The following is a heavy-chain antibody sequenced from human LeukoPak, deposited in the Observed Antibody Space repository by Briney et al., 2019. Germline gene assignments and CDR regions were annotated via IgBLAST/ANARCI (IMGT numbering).Heavy chain of an antibody. J-gene: IGHJ4*02. CDR1: GGTFSSYA. D-gene: IGHD3-22*01. CDR2: IIPIFGTA. Sequence: SVKVSCKASGGTFSSYAISWVRQAPGQGLEWMGGIIPIFGTANYAQKLQGRVTMTTDTSTSTAYMELRSLRSDDTAVYYCASDDKHYYDSSGYYKVDYWGQGTLVTVSS. CDR3: ASDDKHYYDSSGYYKVDY. V-gene: IGHV1-69*05.